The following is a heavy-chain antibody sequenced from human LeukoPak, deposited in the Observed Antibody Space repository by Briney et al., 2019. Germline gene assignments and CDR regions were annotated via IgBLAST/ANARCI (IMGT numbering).Heavy chain of an antibody. Sequence: GASVKVSCKASGYIFSDYYMHWVRQALGQGLEWMGWINPDTDGTKYAQNFQDRVTLTRDTSTSTAFMEVTSLTSDDTAVYYCARMGAFADIDYWGQGTLVTVSS. CDR2: INPDTDGT. CDR3: ARMGAFADIDY. D-gene: IGHD3-9*01. CDR1: GYIFSDYY. J-gene: IGHJ4*02. V-gene: IGHV1-2*02.